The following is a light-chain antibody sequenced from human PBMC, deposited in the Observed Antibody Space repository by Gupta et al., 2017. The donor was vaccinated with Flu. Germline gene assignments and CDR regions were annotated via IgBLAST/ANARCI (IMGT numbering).Light chain of an antibody. V-gene: IGLV2-14*01. CDR2: EVS. Sequence: QSALTQSASVSGSPGQSITISCTGTSSDVGGYNYVSWYQQHPGKAPKLMIYEVSNRPSGVSNRFSGSKSGNTASLTISGLQAEDEADYYCSSYTSSSTYVCGTGTKVTVL. J-gene: IGLJ1*01. CDR3: SSYTSSSTYV. CDR1: SSDVGGYNY.